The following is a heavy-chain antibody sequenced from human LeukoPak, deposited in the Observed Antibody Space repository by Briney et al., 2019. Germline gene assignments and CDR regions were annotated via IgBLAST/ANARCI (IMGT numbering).Heavy chain of an antibody. Sequence: GGSLRLSCAASGFTFSTYSMSWVRQAPGKGLEWVANIKQDGIDKQYVASIKGRFTISRDNAKNTLYLQMDSLRVEDTAIYYCARFSRVQASFWGQGTLVTVSS. D-gene: IGHD4/OR15-4a*01. CDR1: GFTFSTYS. J-gene: IGHJ4*02. CDR2: IKQDGIDK. CDR3: ARFSRVQASF. V-gene: IGHV3-7*01.